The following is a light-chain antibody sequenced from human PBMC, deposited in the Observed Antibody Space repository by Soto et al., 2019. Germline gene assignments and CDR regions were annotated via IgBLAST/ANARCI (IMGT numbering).Light chain of an antibody. J-gene: IGKJ5*01. Sequence: DIQMTQSPSSLSASVGGRVSITCRASQSCRNWLAWYQQKAGKAPRLLIYDASTLQSGVPSRFTGSGSGTDFTLTISSLQPEDFATYFCQQSYTTPITFGQGTRLEI. CDR2: DAS. V-gene: IGKV1-39*01. CDR3: QQSYTTPIT. CDR1: QSCRNW.